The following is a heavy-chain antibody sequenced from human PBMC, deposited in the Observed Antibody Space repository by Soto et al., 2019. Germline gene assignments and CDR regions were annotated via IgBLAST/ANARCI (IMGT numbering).Heavy chain of an antibody. CDR1: GFSLSTSGMC. CDR2: IDWDDDK. J-gene: IGHJ5*02. D-gene: IGHD3-10*01. Sequence: SGPTLVNPTQTLTLTCTFSGFSLSTSGMCVSWIRQPPGKALEWLARIDWDDDKYYSTSLKTRLTISKDTSKNQVVLTMTNMDPEDTATYYCARIFGGITMVRGRSKGYNWFDPWGQGTLVTVSS. V-gene: IGHV2-70*11. CDR3: ARIFGGITMVRGRSKGYNWFDP.